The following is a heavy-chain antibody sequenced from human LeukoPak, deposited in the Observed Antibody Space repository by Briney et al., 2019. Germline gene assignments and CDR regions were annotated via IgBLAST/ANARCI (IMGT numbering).Heavy chain of an antibody. V-gene: IGHV4-4*07. CDR1: GGSISSYY. CDR3: ARDQPSSGWFDY. Sequence: SETLSLTCTVSGGSISSYYWSWIRQPAGKGLEWIGRIYTSGSTYYNPSLKSRVTISVDTSKNQFSLKLSSVTAADTAVYYCARDQPSSGWFDYWGQGTLVTVSS. D-gene: IGHD6-19*01. J-gene: IGHJ4*02. CDR2: IYTSGST.